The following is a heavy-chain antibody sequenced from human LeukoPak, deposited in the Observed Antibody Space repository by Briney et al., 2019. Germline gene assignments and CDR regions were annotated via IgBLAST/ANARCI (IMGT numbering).Heavy chain of an antibody. CDR1: GGSISSGGYS. D-gene: IGHD3-9*01. CDR3: ARGGYYDILTGYENWFDP. V-gene: IGHV4-30-2*01. CDR2: IYHSGST. J-gene: IGHJ5*02. Sequence: PSETLSLTCAVSGGSISSGGYSWSWIRQPPGMGLEWIGYIYHSGSTYYNPSLKSRVTISVDRSKNQFSLKLSSVTAADTAVYYCARGGYYDILTGYENWFDPWGQGTLVTVSS.